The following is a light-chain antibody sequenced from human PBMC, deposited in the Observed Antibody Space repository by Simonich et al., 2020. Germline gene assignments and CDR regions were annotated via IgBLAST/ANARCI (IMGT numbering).Light chain of an antibody. CDR1: QDISNY. Sequence: DIQMTQSPSSLSASVGERVTITCQASQDISNYLNWYQQKPGKAPKLLIYDASNLETGVPSRFSGSGSGTDFTFTISSLQPEDFATYYCQQDNSFPLTFGGGTKVEIK. CDR3: QQDNSFPLT. J-gene: IGKJ4*01. V-gene: IGKV1-33*01. CDR2: DAS.